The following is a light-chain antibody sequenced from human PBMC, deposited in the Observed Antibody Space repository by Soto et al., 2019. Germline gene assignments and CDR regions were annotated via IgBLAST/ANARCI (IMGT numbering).Light chain of an antibody. Sequence: IQMTQSPSSLSASVGDRDTITCQANQDITNSLNWYQQIPGKAPKLLIYGASNLVTGVPSRFSGRGSGTAFTFTISSLQPEDIATYYCQHYHNLPLTFGGGTKVEIK. V-gene: IGKV1-33*01. CDR1: QDITNS. CDR3: QHYHNLPLT. CDR2: GAS. J-gene: IGKJ4*01.